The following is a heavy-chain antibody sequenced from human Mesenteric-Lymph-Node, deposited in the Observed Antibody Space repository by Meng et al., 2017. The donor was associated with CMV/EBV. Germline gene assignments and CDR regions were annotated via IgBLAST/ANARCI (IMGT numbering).Heavy chain of an antibody. Sequence: LSSSGVGLGWIRQPPGQALEWRALSYWDDDKRYSPSLKSRLTITKDTSKNQVVLTMTNMDPVDTATYYCAHSVIYGSGRRSLDWFDPWGQGTLVTVSS. CDR3: AHSVIYGSGRRSLDWFDP. V-gene: IGHV2-5*02. J-gene: IGHJ5*02. CDR2: SYWDDDK. D-gene: IGHD3-10*01. CDR1: LSSSGVG.